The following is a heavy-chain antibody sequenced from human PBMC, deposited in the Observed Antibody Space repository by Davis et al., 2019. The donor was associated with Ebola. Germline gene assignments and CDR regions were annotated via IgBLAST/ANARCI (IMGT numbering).Heavy chain of an antibody. CDR2: ATHSGST. D-gene: IGHD6-6*01. CDR1: GSSSTPYY. V-gene: IGHV4-34*01. J-gene: IGHJ6*02. Sequence: AGSLSLSCAVSGSSSTPYYLSCVRHQKGNLQAWIGEATHSGSTNNNASLMTRVTISVDTSKNQFSLKLSSVTAADTAVYYCASRRTYYYYYGMDVWGQGTTVTVSS. CDR3: ASRRTYYYYYGMDV.